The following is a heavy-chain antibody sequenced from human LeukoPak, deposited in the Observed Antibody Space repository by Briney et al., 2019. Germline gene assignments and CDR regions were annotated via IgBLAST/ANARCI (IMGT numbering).Heavy chain of an antibody. CDR1: GGTFSSYA. Sequence: ASVKVSCKASGGTFSSYAISWVRQAPGQGLEWMGRIIPILGIANYAQKFQGRVTITADKSTSTAYMELSSLRSEDTAVYYCARGPTVTTCCYYYYGMDVWGQGTTVTVSS. D-gene: IGHD4-17*01. CDR3: ARGPTVTTCCYYYYGMDV. J-gene: IGHJ6*02. CDR2: IIPILGIA. V-gene: IGHV1-69*04.